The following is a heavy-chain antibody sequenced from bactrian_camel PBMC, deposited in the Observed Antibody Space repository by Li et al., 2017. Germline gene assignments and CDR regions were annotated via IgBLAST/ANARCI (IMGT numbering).Heavy chain of an antibody. D-gene: IGHD1*01. V-gene: IGHV3S40*01. Sequence: VQLVESGGDLVQAGGSLRLSCAASVYTYSTNCVGWFRQAPGKGLEWVSGINGGGEVTFYADSMEGRFTISRDNAKNTVYLQMNSLKPEDSAMCNCAGDVRKREGVYALAESAYNSWGQGTQVTVS. CDR3: AGDVRKREGVYALAESAYNS. J-gene: IGHJ4*01. CDR1: VYTYSTNC. CDR2: INGGGEVT.